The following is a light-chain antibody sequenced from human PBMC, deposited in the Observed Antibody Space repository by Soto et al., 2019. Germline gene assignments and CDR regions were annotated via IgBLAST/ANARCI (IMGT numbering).Light chain of an antibody. Sequence: DIQMTQCPSCLSASLGERFTIICRASQGLSSYLAWYQQKPGKAPKLLIYAASNLQSGVPSRFSGSGSGSDFTLTISSRQPEDCATYFCLSGHSRPFGGGTKVDI. CDR2: AAS. V-gene: IGKV1-12*02. J-gene: IGKJ4*01. CDR1: QGLSSY. CDR3: LSGHSRP.